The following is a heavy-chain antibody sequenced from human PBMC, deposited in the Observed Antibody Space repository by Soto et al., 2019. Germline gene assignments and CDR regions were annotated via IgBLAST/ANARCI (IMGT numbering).Heavy chain of an antibody. D-gene: IGHD1-26*01. CDR2: ITGNSDEI. CDR1: GFTFSTYV. Sequence: EMQLLESGGGLVQPGGSLRLSCAASGFTFSTYVMSWIRQAPGKGLEWVSSITGNSDEIFYAYSVKGRFTISRDNSNSRVYMHMNCLRAEVSSLYYCGKRGANWGAFDVWGQGTVVTVSS. V-gene: IGHV3-23*01. J-gene: IGHJ3*01. CDR3: GKRGANWGAFDV.